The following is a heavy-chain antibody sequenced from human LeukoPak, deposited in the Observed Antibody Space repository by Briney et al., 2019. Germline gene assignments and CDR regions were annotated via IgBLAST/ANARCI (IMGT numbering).Heavy chain of an antibody. V-gene: IGHV3-11*01. CDR2: ISSSGSTI. Sequence: MSGGSLRLSCAASGFTFSDYYMSWTRQAPGKGLEWVSYISSSGSTIYYADSVKGRFTISRDNAKNSLYLQMNSLRAEDTAVYYCARQTSDCSSTSCYLGSNWFDPWGQGTLVTVSS. CDR3: ARQTSDCSSTSCYLGSNWFDP. J-gene: IGHJ5*02. CDR1: GFTFSDYY. D-gene: IGHD2-2*01.